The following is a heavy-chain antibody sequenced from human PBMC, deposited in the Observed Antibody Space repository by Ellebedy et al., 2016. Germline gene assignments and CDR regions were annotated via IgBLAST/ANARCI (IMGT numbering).Heavy chain of an antibody. V-gene: IGHV3-23*01. CDR2: IRGTGGSA. Sequence: GGSLRLSCAASGFTFPNYAMTWVRQPPGKGLEWFSSIRGTGGSAHYADSVKGRFTISRDNSKNTLYLQLNSLRAEDTAVYYCARDDALDGGFLDSWGQGTLVTVSS. CDR1: GFTFPNYA. D-gene: IGHD3-16*01. J-gene: IGHJ4*02. CDR3: ARDDALDGGFLDS.